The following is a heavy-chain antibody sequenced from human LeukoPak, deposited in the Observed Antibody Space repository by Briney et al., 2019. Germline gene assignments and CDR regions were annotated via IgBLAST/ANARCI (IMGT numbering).Heavy chain of an antibody. Sequence: PPETLSLTCTVSGGSISRSSYYWGWIRQPPGKGLEWIGSFYYSGSTNYNPSLKSRVTISVDTSKNQFSLKLSSVTTADTAVFFCARDYGDHAFDCWGQGTLVTVSS. J-gene: IGHJ4*02. CDR2: FYYSGST. CDR3: ARDYGDHAFDC. D-gene: IGHD4-17*01. CDR1: GGSISRSSYY. V-gene: IGHV4-39*01.